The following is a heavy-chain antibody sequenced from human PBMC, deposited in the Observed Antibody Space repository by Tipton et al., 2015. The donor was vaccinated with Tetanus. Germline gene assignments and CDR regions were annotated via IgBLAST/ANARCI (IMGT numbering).Heavy chain of an antibody. Sequence: TLSLTCTVSGGSVNSGTYYWSWIRQPPGKGLEWIGCIYYSGSTNYNPSLKSRVTISVDTSKNQFSLKLSSVTAADTAVYYCARGATTVTWGQGGGRDGRGDAFDIWGQGTMVTVSS. V-gene: IGHV4-61*01. D-gene: IGHD4-11*01. CDR2: IYYSGST. CDR3: ARGATTVTWGQGGGRDGRGDAFDI. J-gene: IGHJ3*02. CDR1: GGSVNSGTYY.